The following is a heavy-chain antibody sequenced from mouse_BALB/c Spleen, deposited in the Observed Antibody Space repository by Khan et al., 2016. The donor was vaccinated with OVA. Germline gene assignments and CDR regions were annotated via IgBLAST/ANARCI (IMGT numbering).Heavy chain of an antibody. V-gene: IGHV1-77*01. Sequence: QVQLKQSGTELARPGASVKLSCKASGYIFIDYNINWVKQRTGQGLEWIGEISPGSGNTYYNEKFEGKATLTADKSSSPAYMQLSSLTSEDSAVYWCAREWGSWFPYWGQGTLVTVSA. CDR1: GYIFIDYN. CDR2: ISPGSGNT. D-gene: IGHD1-3*01. J-gene: IGHJ3*01. CDR3: AREWGSWFPY.